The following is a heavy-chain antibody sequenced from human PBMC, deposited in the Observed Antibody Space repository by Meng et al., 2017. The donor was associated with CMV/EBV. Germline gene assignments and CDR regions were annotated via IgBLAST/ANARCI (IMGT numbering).Heavy chain of an antibody. Sequence: ASVKVSCKASGYTFTSYGISWVRQAPGQGLEWMGWISAYNGNTNYAQKLQGRVTMTTDTSTSTAYMELRSLGSDDTAVYYCARIGYYTIFGNYYGMDVWGQGTTVTVSS. D-gene: IGHD3-3*01. CDR3: ARIGYYTIFGNYYGMDV. CDR1: GYTFTSYG. CDR2: ISAYNGNT. J-gene: IGHJ6*02. V-gene: IGHV1-18*01.